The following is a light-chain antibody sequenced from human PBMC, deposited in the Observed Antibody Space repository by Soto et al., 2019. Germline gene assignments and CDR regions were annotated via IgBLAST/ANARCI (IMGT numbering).Light chain of an antibody. CDR2: DAS. CDR1: QSVSSY. CDR3: QQRSNWPPGVT. V-gene: IGKV3-11*01. Sequence: EIVLTQSPATLSFSPGERATLSCRASQSVSSYLAWYQQKPGQAPRLLIYDASNRANGIPARFSGSGSGPGFTLTISSLGPEDCAVYYCQQRSNWPPGVTFGGGTKVEIK. J-gene: IGKJ4*01.